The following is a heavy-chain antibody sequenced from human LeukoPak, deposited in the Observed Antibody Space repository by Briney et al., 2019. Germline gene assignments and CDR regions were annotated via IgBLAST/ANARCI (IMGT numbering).Heavy chain of an antibody. CDR3: ARHACSSTSCYRCYYYGMDV. D-gene: IGHD2-2*02. Sequence: PSETLSLTCTVSGGSISSYYWSWIRQPPGKGLEWIGYIYYSGSTNYNPSLKSRVTISVDTSKNQFSLKLSSVTAADTAVYYCARHACSSTSCYRCYYYGMDVWGQGTTVTVSS. CDR2: IYYSGST. V-gene: IGHV4-59*08. CDR1: GGSISSYY. J-gene: IGHJ6*02.